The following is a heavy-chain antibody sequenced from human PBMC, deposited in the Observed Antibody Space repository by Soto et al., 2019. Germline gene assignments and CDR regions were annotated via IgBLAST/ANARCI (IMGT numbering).Heavy chain of an antibody. Sequence: QVHLVESGGGVVQPGRSLRLSCAVSGFTVSTYGMHWVRQAPGKGLEWVAVISRDGGTKFYADSVKGRFTISRDNSRNTLFREMNSLRGDDMAVYYCTGEVASGYWGQGTLVTVSS. V-gene: IGHV3-30*03. CDR1: GFTVSTYG. CDR2: ISRDGGTK. D-gene: IGHD2-8*02. CDR3: TGEVASGY. J-gene: IGHJ4*02.